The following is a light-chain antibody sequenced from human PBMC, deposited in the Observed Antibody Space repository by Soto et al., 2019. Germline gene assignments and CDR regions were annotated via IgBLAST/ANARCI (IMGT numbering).Light chain of an antibody. CDR3: QSYDSGLSGFV. CDR1: SSNIGANYD. CDR2: GNT. V-gene: IGLV1-40*01. J-gene: IGLJ1*01. Sequence: QAVVTQPPSVSGAPGQRVTIPCTGSSSNIGANYDVHWYQQLPGTAPKVLIYGNTNRPSGVPDRFSASKSGTSASLAITGLQAEDEADYYCQSYDSGLSGFVFGTGTKLTVL.